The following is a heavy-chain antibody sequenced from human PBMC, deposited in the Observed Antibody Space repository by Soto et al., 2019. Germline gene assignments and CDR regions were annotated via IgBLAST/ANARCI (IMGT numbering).Heavy chain of an antibody. CDR1: GFTFDDYA. V-gene: IGHV3-9*01. CDR2: ISWKSGSI. Sequence: PGGSLRLSCAASGFTFDDYAMHWVRQSPGKGLEWVTGISWKSGSIGYAESVKGRFTISRDNAKNSLYLQMNSLRAEDTAFYYCAKSAHIVVVNDQYYFDYWGQGTLVTVSS. D-gene: IGHD2-21*01. J-gene: IGHJ4*02. CDR3: AKSAHIVVVNDQYYFDY.